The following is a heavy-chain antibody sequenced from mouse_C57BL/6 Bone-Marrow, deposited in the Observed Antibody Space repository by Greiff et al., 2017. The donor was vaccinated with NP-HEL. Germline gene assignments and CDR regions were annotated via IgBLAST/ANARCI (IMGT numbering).Heavy chain of an antibody. CDR3: ARDWLLLPLWYFDV. Sequence: LMESGAELVRPGSSVKMSCKTSGYTFTSYGINWVKQRPGQGLEWIGYIYIGNGYTEYNEKFKGKATLTSDTSSSTAYMQLSSLTSEDSAIYFCARDWLLLPLWYFDVWGTGTTVTVSS. V-gene: IGHV1-58*01. CDR1: GYTFTSYG. CDR2: IYIGNGYT. J-gene: IGHJ1*03. D-gene: IGHD2-3*01.